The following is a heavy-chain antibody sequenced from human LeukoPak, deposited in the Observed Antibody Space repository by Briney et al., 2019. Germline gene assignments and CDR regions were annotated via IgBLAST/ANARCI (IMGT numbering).Heavy chain of an antibody. J-gene: IGHJ3*02. Sequence: SETLSLTCTVSGGSISSSSYYWGWIRQPPGKGLEWIGTIYYSGSTHYNPSLKSRVTISVDTSKNQFSLKLSSVTAADTAVYYCARDHYSPPYNAFDIWGQGTMVTVSS. CDR2: IYYSGST. CDR1: GGSISSSSYY. V-gene: IGHV4-39*07. D-gene: IGHD3-10*01. CDR3: ARDHYSPPYNAFDI.